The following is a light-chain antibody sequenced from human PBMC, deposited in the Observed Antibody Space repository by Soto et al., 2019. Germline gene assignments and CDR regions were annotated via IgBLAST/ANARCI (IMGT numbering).Light chain of an antibody. J-gene: IGKJ4*01. V-gene: IGKV1-9*01. CDR1: QGISSY. CDR2: AAS. CDR3: QQFNSYPLT. Sequence: DIQLTQSPSSLSASVGDRVTITCRASQGISSYLAWYQQKPGKAPKLLIYAASTLQSGVPSRFSGSGSGTEFTLTISSLQPEDFATYYCQQFNSYPLTFGGGTKVDIK.